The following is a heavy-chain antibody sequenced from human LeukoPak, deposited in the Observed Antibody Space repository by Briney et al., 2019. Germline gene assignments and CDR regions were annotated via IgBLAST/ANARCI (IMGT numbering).Heavy chain of an antibody. CDR2: IYSGGGT. V-gene: IGHV3-53*01. CDR1: GFTVSSNY. D-gene: IGHD3-22*01. J-gene: IGHJ3*02. CDR3: ESALYSHDSSEAFFDI. Sequence: GGSLRLSCAASGFTVSSNYMRWVRQAPGKGLEWVAVIYSGGGTYYADSVKGRLTISRDDSKNTVHLQVNSLRAEDAAVFYCESALYSHDSSEAFFDIWGQGTMVTVSS.